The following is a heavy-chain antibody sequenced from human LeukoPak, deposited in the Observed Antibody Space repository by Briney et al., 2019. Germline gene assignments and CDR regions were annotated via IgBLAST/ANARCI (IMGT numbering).Heavy chain of an antibody. V-gene: IGHV4-59*12. CDR1: GGSISSYY. J-gene: IGHJ3*02. CDR3: ASESWGYRGGSGAPPPI. Sequence: PSETLSLTCTVSGGSISSYYWSWIRQPPGKGLEWIGYIYYSGGTNYNPSLKSRVTISVDRSKNQFSLKLSSVTAADTAVYYCASESWGYRGGSGAPPPIWGQGTMVTVSS. D-gene: IGHD3-10*01. CDR2: IYYSGGT.